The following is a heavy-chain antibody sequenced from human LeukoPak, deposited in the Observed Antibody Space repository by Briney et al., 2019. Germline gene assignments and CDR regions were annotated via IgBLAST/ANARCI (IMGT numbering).Heavy chain of an antibody. CDR1: GFTFGEDA. V-gene: IGHV3-49*03. J-gene: IGHJ4*02. D-gene: IGHD2-15*01. Sequence: GGSLRLSCTASGFTFGEDAMSWFRQAPGKGLEWLGFIRTKTNGATAEYAASVKGRFSISRDDSKSIAYLQMNCLKTEDTAVYYCARLIVVVVAAPSYFDSWGQGTRVTVSS. CDR3: ARLIVVVVAAPSYFDS. CDR2: IRTKTNGATA.